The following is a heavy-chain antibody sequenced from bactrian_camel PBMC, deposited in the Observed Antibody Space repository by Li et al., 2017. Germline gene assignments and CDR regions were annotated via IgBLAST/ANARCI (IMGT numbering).Heavy chain of an antibody. CDR1: GFTFSSYW. D-gene: IGHD1*01. J-gene: IGHJ4*01. V-gene: IGHV3S25*01. Sequence: QLVESGGGLVQPGGSLRLSCAASGFTFSSYWMYWVRQAPGKGLEWVSIINSGGGTTYYSDSVKGRFTISRDNAKNTVYLQMNSLKPEDTAVYYCVRDCTDGYGYSYWGQGPRSPSP. CDR3: VRDCTDGYGYSY. CDR2: INSGGGTT.